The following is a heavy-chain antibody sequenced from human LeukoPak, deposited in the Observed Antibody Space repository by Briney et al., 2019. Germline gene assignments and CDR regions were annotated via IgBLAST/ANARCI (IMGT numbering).Heavy chain of an antibody. CDR3: ARGGAGYYDSSGYPFDY. Sequence: VASVKVSCKASGGTVSSYAISWVRQAPGQGLEWMGGIIPIFGTANYAQKFQGRVTITADESTSTAYMELSSLRSEDTAVYYCARGGAGYYDSSGYPFDYWGQGTLVTVSS. CDR1: GGTVSSYA. V-gene: IGHV1-69*13. J-gene: IGHJ4*02. CDR2: IIPIFGTA. D-gene: IGHD3-22*01.